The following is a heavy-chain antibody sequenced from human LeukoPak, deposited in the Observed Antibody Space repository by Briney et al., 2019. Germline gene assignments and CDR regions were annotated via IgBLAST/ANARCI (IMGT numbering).Heavy chain of an antibody. CDR1: GGYISSGSYY. CDR2: IYTSGST. Sequence: PSETLSLTCTVSGGYISSGSYYWSWIRQPAGTGLEWIGRIYTSGSTIYNPSLKSRVTISLDTSKNQFSLRLSSVAAADTAVYYCAREGIIVVVPAAGRGWFDPWGQGTLVTVSS. V-gene: IGHV4-61*02. D-gene: IGHD2-2*01. J-gene: IGHJ5*02. CDR3: AREGIIVVVPAAGRGWFDP.